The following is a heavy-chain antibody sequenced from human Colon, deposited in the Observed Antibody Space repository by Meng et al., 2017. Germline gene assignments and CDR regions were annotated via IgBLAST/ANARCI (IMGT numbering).Heavy chain of an antibody. CDR3: ARDHGYSYGLPLDY. J-gene: IGHJ4*02. CDR1: GDSVSSNTAA. CDR2: TYYRSKWYN. D-gene: IGHD5-18*01. Sequence: QVQLQHAGQGLVKPSQTLSLTCVISGDSVSSNTAAWNWIRQSPSRGLEWLGRTYYRSKWYNEYAVSVKSRMTFNADTSKNQVSLQVNSVTPEDTAVYYCARDHGYSYGLPLDYWGQGILVTVSS. V-gene: IGHV6-1*01.